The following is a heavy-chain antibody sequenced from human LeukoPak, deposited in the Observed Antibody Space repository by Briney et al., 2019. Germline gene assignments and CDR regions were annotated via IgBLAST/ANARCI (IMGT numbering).Heavy chain of an antibody. V-gene: IGHV3-30*18. CDR3: AKIVGYSSSSVYFDY. J-gene: IGHJ4*02. D-gene: IGHD6-6*01. CDR1: GFTFSSYG. Sequence: PGRSLRLSCAASGFTFSSYGMHWVRQAPGKGLGWVAVISYDGSNKYYADSVKGRFTISRDNSKNTLYLQMNSLRAEDTAVYYCAKIVGYSSSSVYFDYWGQGTLVTVSS. CDR2: ISYDGSNK.